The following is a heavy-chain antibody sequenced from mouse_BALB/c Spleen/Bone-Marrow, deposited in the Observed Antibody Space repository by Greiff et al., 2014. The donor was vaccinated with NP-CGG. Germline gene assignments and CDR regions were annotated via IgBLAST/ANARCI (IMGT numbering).Heavy chain of an antibody. CDR2: IWSGGST. V-gene: IGHV2-2*02. D-gene: IGHD2-14*01. CDR3: ARKRYDEYYFDY. Sequence: VKLVESGPVLVQPSQSLSITCTVSGFSLTSYGVHWVRQSPGKGLEWLGVIWSGGSTDYNAAFISRLSISKDNSKSQVFFKMNSLQANDTAIYYCARKRYDEYYFDYWGQGTTLTVSS. CDR1: GFSLTSYG. J-gene: IGHJ2*01.